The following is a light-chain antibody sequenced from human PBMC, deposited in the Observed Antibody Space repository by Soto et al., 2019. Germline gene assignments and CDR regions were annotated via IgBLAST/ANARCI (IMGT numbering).Light chain of an antibody. CDR3: SSYTTSNTRQIV. CDR1: SSDVGGYNY. CDR2: DVT. V-gene: IGLV2-14*03. J-gene: IGLJ1*01. Sequence: QSALTQPPSVSGSPGQSITISCTGTSSDVGGYNYVSWYQHHPGKAPKLIIYDVTSRPSGVSIRFSGSKSDNTASLTISGLQPEDEADYHCSSYTTSNTRQIVFGTGTKVTVL.